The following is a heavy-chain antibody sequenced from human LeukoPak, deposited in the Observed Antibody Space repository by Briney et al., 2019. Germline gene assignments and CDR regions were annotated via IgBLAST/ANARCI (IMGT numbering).Heavy chain of an antibody. CDR1: VGSLSSGGYY. Sequence: PSETLSLTCTFSVGSLSSGGYYWRWIRQHPGKGLEWIGYIYYSAITSSNSSLKSRVTISPDTSKSQFSVQLSPVTAADTAVYYCASFARVFDPWGQGTLVTVSS. J-gene: IGHJ5*02. V-gene: IGHV4-31*03. CDR2: IYYSAIT. CDR3: ASFARVFDP.